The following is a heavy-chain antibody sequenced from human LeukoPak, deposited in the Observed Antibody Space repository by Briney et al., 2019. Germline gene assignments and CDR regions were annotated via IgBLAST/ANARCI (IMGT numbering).Heavy chain of an antibody. CDR2: ISSSSRTI. J-gene: IGHJ4*02. Sequence: GGSLRLSCAASGFTFSSYEMNWVRQAPGKGLEWVSYISSSSRTIYYADSVKGRFTISRDNAKNSLYLQMNSLRAEDTAVYYCARDGGSRFDYWGQGTLVTVSS. D-gene: IGHD6-13*01. V-gene: IGHV3-48*01. CDR1: GFTFSSYE. CDR3: ARDGGSRFDY.